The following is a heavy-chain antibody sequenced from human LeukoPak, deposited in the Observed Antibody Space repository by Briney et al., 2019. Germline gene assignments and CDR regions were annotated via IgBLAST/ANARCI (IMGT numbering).Heavy chain of an antibody. CDR1: AFTLDDYA. J-gene: IGHJ4*02. Sequence: SLRLSCAPSAFTLDDYAMQCVRPAPGSWLGWVLCISWGSGSIGHADSVKGRFTISRDNAKNSLYLQMNSLRAEDTALYYCAKSGRYCSGGSCYSGFNDYWGQGTLVTVSS. D-gene: IGHD2-15*01. CDR2: ISWGSGSI. CDR3: AKSGRYCSGGSCYSGFNDY. V-gene: IGHV3-9*01.